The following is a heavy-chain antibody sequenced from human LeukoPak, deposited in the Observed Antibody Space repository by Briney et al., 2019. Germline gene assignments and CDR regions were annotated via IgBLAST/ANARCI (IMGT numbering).Heavy chain of an antibody. J-gene: IGHJ1*01. D-gene: IGHD2-15*01. V-gene: IGHV3-23*01. Sequence: TGGSLRLSCAASGFTFSSYAMSWVRQAPGKGLEWVSAISGSGGSTYYADSVKGRFTISRDNPKNTLYLQMNSLRAEDTAVYYCAQQVGYCSSGSCYFTYWGQGTLVTVSS. CDR3: AQQVGYCSSGSCYFTY. CDR1: GFTFSSYA. CDR2: ISGSGGST.